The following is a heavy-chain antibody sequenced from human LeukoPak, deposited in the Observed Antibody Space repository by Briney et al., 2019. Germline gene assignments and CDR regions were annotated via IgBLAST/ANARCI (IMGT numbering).Heavy chain of an antibody. CDR3: ARDPFGPPGGLISGSYALWFDY. CDR2: ISWNSGSI. D-gene: IGHD1-26*01. J-gene: IGHJ4*02. CDR1: GFTFDDYA. Sequence: QPGGSLRLSCAASGFTFDDYAMHWVRQAPGKGLEWVSGISWNSGSIGYADSVKGRFTISRDNAKNSLYLQMNSLRAEDTAVYYCARDPFGPPGGLISGSYALWFDYWGQGTLVTVSS. V-gene: IGHV3-9*01.